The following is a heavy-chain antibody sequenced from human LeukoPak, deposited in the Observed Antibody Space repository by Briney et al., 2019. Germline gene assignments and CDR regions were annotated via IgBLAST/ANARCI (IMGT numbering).Heavy chain of an antibody. V-gene: IGHV4-34*01. Sequence: SETLSLTCAVYGGSFSGYSWSWIRQPPGKGLEWIGEINHSGSTNYNPSLKSRVTISVDTSKNQFSLKLSSVTVADTAVYHCARGHITIFGVVIDYMDVWGKGTTVTVSS. J-gene: IGHJ6*03. D-gene: IGHD3-3*01. CDR2: INHSGST. CDR1: GGSFSGYS. CDR3: ARGHITIFGVVIDYMDV.